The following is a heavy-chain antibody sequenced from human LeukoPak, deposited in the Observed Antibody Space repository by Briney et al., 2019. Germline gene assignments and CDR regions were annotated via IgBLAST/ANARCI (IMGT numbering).Heavy chain of an antibody. Sequence: PGGSLRLSCAASGFTFSSYGMHWVRQAPGKGLEWVAFIRYDGSNKYYADSVKGRFTISRDNSKNTLYLQMNSLRAEDTAVYYCAKESCRGGSYYLVPSCDWYFDLWGRGTLVTVSS. D-gene: IGHD1-26*01. CDR2: IRYDGSNK. CDR1: GFTFSSYG. J-gene: IGHJ2*01. CDR3: AKESCRGGSYYLVPSCDWYFDL. V-gene: IGHV3-30*02.